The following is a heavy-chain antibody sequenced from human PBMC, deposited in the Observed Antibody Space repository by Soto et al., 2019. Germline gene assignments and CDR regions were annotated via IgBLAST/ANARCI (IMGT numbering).Heavy chain of an antibody. Sequence: QVQLVQSGAEVKKPGSSVKVSCKASGGTFSSYSINWVRQAPGQGLEWMGRIIPILGIANYAQKFQGRVTITADKSTTTAYMERSSLRSEDTAVYYCACDYYDSSGYYNFDYWGQGTLVTVSS. CDR1: GGTFSSYS. CDR3: ACDYYDSSGYYNFDY. D-gene: IGHD3-22*01. V-gene: IGHV1-69*02. J-gene: IGHJ4*02. CDR2: IIPILGIA.